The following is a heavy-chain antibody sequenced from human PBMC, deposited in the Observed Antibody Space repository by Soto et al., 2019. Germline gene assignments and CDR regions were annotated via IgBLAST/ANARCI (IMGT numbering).Heavy chain of an antibody. J-gene: IGHJ6*02. Sequence: SETLSLTCTVSGDSISSGENYWSWIRQPPGKGLEWIGYIYHSGSTNYNPSLKSRVTISVDKSKNQFSLKLSSVTAADTAVYYCARGGSSSFLYYYYYGMDVWGQGTTVTVSS. CDR1: GDSISSGENY. D-gene: IGHD6-6*01. CDR3: ARGGSSSFLYYYYYGMDV. CDR2: IYHSGST. V-gene: IGHV4-30-4*01.